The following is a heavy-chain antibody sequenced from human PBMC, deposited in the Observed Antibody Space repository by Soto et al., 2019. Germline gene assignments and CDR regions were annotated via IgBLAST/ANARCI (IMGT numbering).Heavy chain of an antibody. Sequence: GGSLRLSCAASGFTFSSYAMHWVRQTPGKGLERVAVISYDGSNKYYADSVKGRFTISRDNSKNTLYLQMNSLRAEDTAVYYCARVGGYSYGYDFDYWGQGTLVTVSS. J-gene: IGHJ4*02. CDR2: ISYDGSNK. CDR3: ARVGGYSYGYDFDY. V-gene: IGHV3-30-3*01. D-gene: IGHD5-18*01. CDR1: GFTFSSYA.